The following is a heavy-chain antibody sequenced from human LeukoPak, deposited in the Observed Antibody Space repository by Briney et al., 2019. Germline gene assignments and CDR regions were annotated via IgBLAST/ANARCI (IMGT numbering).Heavy chain of an antibody. CDR1: GGSISSYY. D-gene: IGHD6-13*01. CDR2: IYYSGST. CDR3: ARAWGGSSSWYISSYYMDV. J-gene: IGHJ6*03. Sequence: PSETLSLTCTVSGGSISSYYWSWIRQPPGKGLEWIGYIYYSGSTNYNPSLKSRVTISVDTSKNQFSLKLSSVTAADTAVYYCARAWGGSSSWYISSYYMDVWGKGTTVTVSS. V-gene: IGHV4-59*01.